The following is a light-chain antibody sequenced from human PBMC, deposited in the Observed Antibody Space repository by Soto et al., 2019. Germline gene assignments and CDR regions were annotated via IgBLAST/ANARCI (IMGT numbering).Light chain of an antibody. CDR2: GAY. J-gene: IGKJ1*01. V-gene: IGKV3-20*01. CDR3: QQYGSSRWT. CDR1: QTVSADY. Sequence: IVLTQSPGTLSLSPGERATLSCRASQTVSADYLAWYQQRPGQAPRLLIYGAYSRARGIPDRFSGSVSGTDFTLTISRLEPEDFAVCYCQQYGSSRWTFGQGTKWIS.